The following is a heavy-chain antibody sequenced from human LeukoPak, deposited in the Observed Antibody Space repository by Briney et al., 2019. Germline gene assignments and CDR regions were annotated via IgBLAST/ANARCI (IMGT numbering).Heavy chain of an antibody. J-gene: IGHJ4*02. CDR2: INPNSGGT. CDR1: GYTFTDYY. V-gene: IGHV1-2*02. D-gene: IGHD2-2*01. Sequence: SVKVPCKASGYTFTDYYMHWVRQAPGQGLEWMGWINPNSGGTNYAQKFQDRATMTRDTPISTAYMELSRLRSDDTAVYYCARARVVVVPADILGYWGQGTLVTVSS. CDR3: ARARVVVVPADILGY.